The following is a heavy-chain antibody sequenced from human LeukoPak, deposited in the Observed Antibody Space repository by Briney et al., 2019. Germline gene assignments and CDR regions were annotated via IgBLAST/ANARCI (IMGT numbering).Heavy chain of an antibody. J-gene: IGHJ3*02. CDR3: ARDAPHYYDSSGHVNDAFDI. Sequence: GXSLRLSCAASGFTFSSYSMNWVRQAPGKGLEWVSSISSSSSYIYYADSVKGRFTISRDNAKNLLHLQMNSLRAEDTAVYYCARDAPHYYDSSGHVNDAFDIWGQGTMVTVSS. CDR2: ISSSSSYI. D-gene: IGHD3-22*01. V-gene: IGHV3-21*01. CDR1: GFTFSSYS.